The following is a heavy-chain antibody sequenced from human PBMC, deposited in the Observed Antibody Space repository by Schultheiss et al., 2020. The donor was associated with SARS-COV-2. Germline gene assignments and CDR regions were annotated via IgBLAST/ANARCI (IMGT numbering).Heavy chain of an antibody. CDR2: IYHSGST. CDR1: GYSISSGYY. V-gene: IGHV4-38-2*01. J-gene: IGHJ4*02. Sequence: SETLSLTCAVSGYSISSGYYWGWIRQPPGKGLEWIGSIYHSGSTYYNPSLKSRVTISVDTSKNQFSLKLSSVTAADTAVYYCARARGDIVVVAQVDYWGQGTLVTVSS. CDR3: ARARGDIVVVAQVDY. D-gene: IGHD2-15*01.